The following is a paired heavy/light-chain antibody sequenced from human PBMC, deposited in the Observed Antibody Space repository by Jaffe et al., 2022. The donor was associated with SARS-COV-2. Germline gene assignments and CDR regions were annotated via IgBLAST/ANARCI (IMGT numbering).Heavy chain of an antibody. CDR3: ARDLSYSRPGYYFYHYMDV. J-gene: IGHJ6*03. CDR1: GFTFSIFS. CDR2: ISSSSTYI. V-gene: IGHV3-21*01. D-gene: IGHD3-16*02. Sequence: EVQLVESGGGLVKPGGSLRLSCAASGFTFSIFSMNWVRQAPGKGLEWVSSISSSSTYIYYADSVKGRFTISRDNAKNSLSLQMNSLRAEDTAVYYCARDLSYSRPGYYFYHYMDVWGKGTTVTVSS.
Light chain of an antibody. Sequence: DIQMTQSPSSVSASVGDRVTITCRASQDISNWLAWYQQKPGKAPRLLISPASSLQSGVPSRFSGSGSGTDFTLTISSLQPEDFATYYCQQGNSFPLTFGGGTKVEIK. CDR3: QQGNSFPLT. CDR2: PAS. V-gene: IGKV1-12*01. J-gene: IGKJ4*01. CDR1: QDISNW.